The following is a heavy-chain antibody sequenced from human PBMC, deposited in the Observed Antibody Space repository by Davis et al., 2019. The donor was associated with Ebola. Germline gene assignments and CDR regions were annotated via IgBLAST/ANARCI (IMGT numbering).Heavy chain of an antibody. D-gene: IGHD3-22*01. Sequence: LRLSCTVSGGSISSGDYYWSWIRQPPGKGLEWIGYIYYSGSTYYNPSLKSRVTISVDTSKNQFSLKLSSVTAADTAVYYCARARRIVVVTDAFDIWGQGTMVTVSS. J-gene: IGHJ3*02. CDR1: GGSISSGDYY. CDR3: ARARRIVVVTDAFDI. CDR2: IYYSGST. V-gene: IGHV4-30-4*01.